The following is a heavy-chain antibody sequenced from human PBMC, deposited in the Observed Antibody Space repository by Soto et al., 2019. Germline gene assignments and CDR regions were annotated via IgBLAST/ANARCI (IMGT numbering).Heavy chain of an antibody. Sequence: QMQLVQSGAEVKKPGASVKVSCKASGYTFTRHYIHWVRQAPGQGLEWMGIINSSGGHTYYAQKFQGRVAVISDTSTSPVYMELSSLTSVDTAVYYCASVLVAAGSDAINIWGQGTMVTVSS. CDR2: INSSGGHT. CDR3: ASVLVAAGSDAINI. J-gene: IGHJ3*02. CDR1: GYTFTRHY. D-gene: IGHD6-13*01. V-gene: IGHV1-46*01.